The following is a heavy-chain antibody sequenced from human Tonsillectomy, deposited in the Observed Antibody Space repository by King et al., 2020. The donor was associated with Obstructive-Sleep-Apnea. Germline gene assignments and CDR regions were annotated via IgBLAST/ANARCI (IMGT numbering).Heavy chain of an antibody. V-gene: IGHV3-7*01. Sequence: GQLVQSGGGLVQPGGSLRLSCAASGFSFSTFWMSWVRLAPGRGPEWVADIKGDGSEKYYVDSVRGRFTISRDNAKNSLYLQMNSLRVEDTAVYYCGRDWGDSWGQGILVTVSS. J-gene: IGHJ4*02. CDR1: GFSFSTFW. CDR3: GRDWGDS. CDR2: IKGDGSEK. D-gene: IGHD3-16*01.